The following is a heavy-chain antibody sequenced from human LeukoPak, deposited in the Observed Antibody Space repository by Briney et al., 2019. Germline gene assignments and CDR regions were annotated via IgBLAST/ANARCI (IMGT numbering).Heavy chain of an antibody. CDR2: INPSGGST. D-gene: IGHD3-22*01. CDR1: GNTFTSNY. V-gene: IGHV1-46*01. J-gene: IGHJ4*02. CDR3: ARDNNFQYYYDSSGYYFDY. Sequence: ASMKVSCKASGNTFTSNYMHWVRQAPGQGLEWMGIINPSGGSTSYAQKFQGRVTMTRDTSTSTVYMELSSLRSEDTAVYYCARDNNFQYYYDSSGYYFDYWGQGTLVTVSS.